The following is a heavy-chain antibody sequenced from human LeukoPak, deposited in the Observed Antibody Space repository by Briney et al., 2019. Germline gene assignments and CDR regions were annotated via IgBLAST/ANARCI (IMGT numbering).Heavy chain of an antibody. J-gene: IGHJ4*02. CDR2: IRYDGSNK. D-gene: IGHD6-13*01. V-gene: IGHV3-30*02. Sequence: GGSLRLSCAASGFTFSSYGMHWVRQAPGKGLEWVAFIRYDGSNKYYADSVKGRFTISRDNSKNTLYLQMNSLRPEDTAVYYCAKGGGTGYSSSWYSNWGQGTLVTVSS. CDR1: GFTFSSYG. CDR3: AKGGGTGYSSSWYSN.